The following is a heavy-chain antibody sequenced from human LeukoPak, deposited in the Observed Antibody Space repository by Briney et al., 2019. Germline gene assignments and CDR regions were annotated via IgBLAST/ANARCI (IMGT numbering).Heavy chain of an antibody. CDR1: GFTFSSYE. CDR2: ISSSGSTI. D-gene: IGHD2-2*01. J-gene: IGHJ1*01. V-gene: IGHV3-48*03. Sequence: GGSLRLSCAASGFTFSSYEMNWVRQAPGKGLEWVSYISSSGSTIYYADSVKGRFTIHRDNAKNSLYLQLNSLRAEDTAVYYCARDMGYCSSTSCPRFQHWGQGTLVTVSS. CDR3: ARDMGYCSSTSCPRFQH.